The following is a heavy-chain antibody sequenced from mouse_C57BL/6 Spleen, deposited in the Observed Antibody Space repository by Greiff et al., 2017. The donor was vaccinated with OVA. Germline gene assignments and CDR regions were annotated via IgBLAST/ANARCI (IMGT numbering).Heavy chain of an antibody. CDR3: ARGYCSSYPDF. J-gene: IGHJ2*01. V-gene: IGHV1-80*01. CDR1: GYAFSSYW. Sequence: VQLQESGAELVKPGASVKISCKASGYAFSSYWMNWVKQRPGKGLEGIGQIYPGDGDTNYNGKFKGKATLTADKSSSTAYMQLSSLTSEDSAVYFCARGYCSSYPDFWGQGTTLTVSS. D-gene: IGHD1-1*01. CDR2: IYPGDGDT.